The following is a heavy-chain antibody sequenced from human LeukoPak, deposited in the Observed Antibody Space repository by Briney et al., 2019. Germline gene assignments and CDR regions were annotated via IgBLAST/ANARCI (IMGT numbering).Heavy chain of an antibody. CDR3: ARARNSYGYGDAFDI. J-gene: IGHJ3*02. CDR1: GFTLSTYA. D-gene: IGHD5-18*01. CDR2: ISYDGSSK. V-gene: IGHV3-30*04. Sequence: GGSLRLSCAASGFTLSTYAMHWVRQAPGKGREWVAVISYDGSSKYYADSVKGRFTISRDNSKNTLYLQMNSMRAEDTAVYYCARARNSYGYGDAFDIWGQGTMVTVSS.